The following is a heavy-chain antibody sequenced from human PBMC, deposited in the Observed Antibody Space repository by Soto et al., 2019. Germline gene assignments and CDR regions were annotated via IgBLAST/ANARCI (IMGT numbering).Heavy chain of an antibody. Sequence: GASVKVSCKASGYTFTSYDINWVRQATGQGLEWMGWMNPNSGNTGYAQKFQGRVTMTRNTSISTAYMELSSLRSEDTAVYYCARLSIAARRDWFDPWGQGTLVTVSS. V-gene: IGHV1-8*01. D-gene: IGHD6-6*01. J-gene: IGHJ5*02. CDR3: ARLSIAARRDWFDP. CDR1: GYTFTSYD. CDR2: MNPNSGNT.